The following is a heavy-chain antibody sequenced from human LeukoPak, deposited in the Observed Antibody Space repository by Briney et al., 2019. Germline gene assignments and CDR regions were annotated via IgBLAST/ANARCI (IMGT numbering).Heavy chain of an antibody. CDR3: ARDPGIKVVAATRLDY. Sequence: ASVKVSCKASGYTFTGYYMHWVRQAPGQGLEWMGRINPNSGGTNYAQKFQGRVTMTTDTSTSTAYMELRSLRSDDTAVYYCARDPGIKVVAATRLDYWGQGTLVTVSS. V-gene: IGHV1-2*06. J-gene: IGHJ4*02. CDR1: GYTFTGYY. D-gene: IGHD2-15*01. CDR2: INPNSGGT.